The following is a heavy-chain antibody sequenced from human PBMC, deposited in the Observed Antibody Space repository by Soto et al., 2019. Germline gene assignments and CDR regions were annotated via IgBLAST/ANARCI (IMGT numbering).Heavy chain of an antibody. V-gene: IGHV5-10-1*01. J-gene: IGHJ6*02. D-gene: IGHD6-19*01. Sequence: HGESLKISCKGSGYSFTSYWISWVRQMPGKGLEWMGRIDPSDSYTNYSPSFQGHVTISADKSISTAYLQWSSLKASDTAMYYCARRPIAVAGSYYYYGMDVWGQGTTVTVSS. CDR1: GYSFTSYW. CDR2: IDPSDSYT. CDR3: ARRPIAVAGSYYYYGMDV.